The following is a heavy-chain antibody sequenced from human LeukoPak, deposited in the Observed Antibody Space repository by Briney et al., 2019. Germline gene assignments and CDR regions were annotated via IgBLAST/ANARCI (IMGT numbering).Heavy chain of an antibody. Sequence: PGGSLRLSCAASGFTFSSNAMSWVRQAPGKGLEWVSGISGSGGITYYADSVKGRFTISRDNSKNTLYLQMNSLRAEDTAVYYCAKRNSIADFDDWGQGTLVTVSS. CDR1: GFTFSSNA. V-gene: IGHV3-23*01. D-gene: IGHD6-6*01. CDR2: ISGSGGIT. CDR3: AKRNSIADFDD. J-gene: IGHJ4*02.